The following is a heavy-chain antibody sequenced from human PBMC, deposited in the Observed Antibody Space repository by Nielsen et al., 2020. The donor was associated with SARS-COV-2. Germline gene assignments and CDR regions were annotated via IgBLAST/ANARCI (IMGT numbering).Heavy chain of an antibody. Sequence: GGSLRLSCAASGFTVSGKNMNWVRRAPGKGLERVSVIYSGGGTYCADSVKGRFTISRDNSKDTLYLEMSSLRVEETAFYYCVKSSANWYSSFDYWGPGTLVTVSS. D-gene: IGHD2-21*02. V-gene: IGHV3-53*01. CDR2: IYSGGGT. J-gene: IGHJ4*02. CDR3: VKSSANWYSSFDY. CDR1: GFTVSGKN.